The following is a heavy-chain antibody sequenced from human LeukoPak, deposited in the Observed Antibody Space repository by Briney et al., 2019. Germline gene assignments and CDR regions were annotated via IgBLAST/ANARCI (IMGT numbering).Heavy chain of an antibody. V-gene: IGHV4-61*02. CDR2: IYTSGST. D-gene: IGHD3-22*01. CDR3: ARVASLRDSSGYYGLSYFDY. CDR1: GGSISSGSYY. Sequence: KPSETLSLTCTVSGGSISSGSYYWSWIRQPAGKGLEWIGRIYTSGSTNYNPSLKSRVTISVDTSKNQFSLKLSSVTAADTAVYYCARVASLRDSSGYYGLSYFDYWGQGTLVTVSS. J-gene: IGHJ4*02.